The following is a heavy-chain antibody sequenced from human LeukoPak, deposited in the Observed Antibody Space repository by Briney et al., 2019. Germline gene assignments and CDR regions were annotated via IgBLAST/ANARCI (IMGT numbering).Heavy chain of an antibody. V-gene: IGHV3-33*01. Sequence: GGSLRLSCAASGFTFSSSGMHWVRQAPGKGLEWVAVTWYDGSDKSSADSVKGRFTISRDNSKNTLYLQMNSLRAEDTAVYYCASAPYGSGTFLDYWGQGTLVTVSS. J-gene: IGHJ4*02. CDR2: TWYDGSDK. CDR1: GFTFSSSG. D-gene: IGHD3-10*01. CDR3: ASAPYGSGTFLDY.